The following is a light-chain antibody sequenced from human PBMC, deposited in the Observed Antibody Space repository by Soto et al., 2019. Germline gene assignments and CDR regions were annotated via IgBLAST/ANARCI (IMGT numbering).Light chain of an antibody. V-gene: IGKV3-11*01. J-gene: IGKJ1*01. CDR2: HAS. Sequence: EIVLTQSPVTLSLSPGETATLSCRASEFVGSYLAWYQQKPGQAPRLLIYHASIRATDIPARFSGSGSGTDFTLTISILEPEDVAVYFCQQRSNWPPWTFGQGTKVEIK. CDR1: EFVGSY. CDR3: QQRSNWPPWT.